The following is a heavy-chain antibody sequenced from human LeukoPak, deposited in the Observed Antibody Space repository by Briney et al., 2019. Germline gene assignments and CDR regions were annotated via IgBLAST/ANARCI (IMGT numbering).Heavy chain of an antibody. Sequence: GASVKVSCKASGYTFTGYYMHWVRQAPGQGLEWMGWINPNSGGTNYAQKFQGRVTMTRDTSISTAYMELSRLRSDDTAVYYCARVESPSSGYYYEYFLHWGQGTLVTVSS. CDR2: INPNSGGT. CDR1: GYTFTGYY. J-gene: IGHJ1*01. D-gene: IGHD3-22*01. V-gene: IGHV1-2*02. CDR3: ARVESPSSGYYYEYFLH.